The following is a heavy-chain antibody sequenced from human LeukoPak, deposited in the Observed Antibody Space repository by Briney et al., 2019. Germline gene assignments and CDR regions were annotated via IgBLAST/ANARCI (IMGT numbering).Heavy chain of an antibody. CDR1: GYIFTAYY. J-gene: IGHJ4*02. CDR2: INPDSGDT. Sequence: ASVKVSCKASGYIFTAYYLHWVRQAPGQGLEWMGWINPDSGDTKFAQKFQGRVSMTRGTSISTAYMELSGLRSDDTAYYFCARVQYYNILTGSFQYWGQGTLVTVSS. V-gene: IGHV1-2*02. D-gene: IGHD3-9*01. CDR3: ARVQYYNILTGSFQY.